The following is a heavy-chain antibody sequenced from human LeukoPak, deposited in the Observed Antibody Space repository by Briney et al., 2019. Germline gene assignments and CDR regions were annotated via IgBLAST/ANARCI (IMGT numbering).Heavy chain of an antibody. J-gene: IGHJ4*02. CDR3: AKAEGRAITMVRGASDY. V-gene: IGHV3-23*01. Sequence: TGGSLTLSCAAYGFTFSSYAMSCVRPAQGKGLEWVSAILGSGGNTNYADSVKGRFTISRDNSKNTLYLQMNSLRAEDTAVYYCAKAEGRAITMVRGASDYWGEGTLVTVSS. CDR2: ILGSGGNT. CDR1: GFTFSSYA. D-gene: IGHD3-10*01.